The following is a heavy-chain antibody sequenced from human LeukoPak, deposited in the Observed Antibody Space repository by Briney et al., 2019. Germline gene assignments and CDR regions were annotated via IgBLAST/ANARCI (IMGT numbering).Heavy chain of an antibody. V-gene: IGHV3-33*06. Sequence: QSGGSLRLSCAASGFTFSGYGMHWVRQAPGKRLEWVAVIWYDGSNKYYADSVKGRFTISRDNSKNTLYLQMNSLRAEDTAVYYCAKEGVYSSSSKGIAVAGTDYWGQGTLVTVSS. CDR2: IWYDGSNK. CDR1: GFTFSGYG. D-gene: IGHD6-19*01. J-gene: IGHJ4*02. CDR3: AKEGVYSSSSKGIAVAGTDY.